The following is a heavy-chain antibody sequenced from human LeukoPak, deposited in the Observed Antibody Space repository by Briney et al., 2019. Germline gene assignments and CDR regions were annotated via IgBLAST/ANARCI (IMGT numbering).Heavy chain of an antibody. CDR2: ISSSGSTI. CDR1: GFTFSSYE. Sequence: GGSLRLSCAASGFTFSSYEMNWVRQAPGKGLEWVSYISSSGSTIYYADSVKGRFTISRDNAKNSLYLQMNSLRAEDTAVHYCARKDKLVGSLGYWGQGTLVTVSS. CDR3: ARKDKLVGSLGY. J-gene: IGHJ4*02. V-gene: IGHV3-48*03. D-gene: IGHD6-13*01.